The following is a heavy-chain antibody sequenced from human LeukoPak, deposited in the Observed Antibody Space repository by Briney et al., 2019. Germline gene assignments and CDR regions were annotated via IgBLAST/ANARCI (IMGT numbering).Heavy chain of an antibody. CDR3: ARGDYYDSSGYSDASLFDY. J-gene: IGHJ4*02. V-gene: IGHV4-34*01. CDR1: GGSFSGYY. CDR2: INHSGST. D-gene: IGHD3-22*01. Sequence: PSETLSLTCAVYGGSFSGYYWSWIRQPPGKGLEWIGEINHSGSTNYNPSLKSRVTISVDTSKNQFSLKLSSVTAADTAVYYCARGDYYDSSGYSDASLFDYWGQGTLVTVSS.